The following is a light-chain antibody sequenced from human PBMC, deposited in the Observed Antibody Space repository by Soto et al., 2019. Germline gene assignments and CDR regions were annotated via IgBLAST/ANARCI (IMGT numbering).Light chain of an antibody. CDR2: GAS. J-gene: IGKJ3*01. CDR3: QQRSNWL. Sequence: DIVSTQSPGTVSLSSGERAALYCRASQSVSSRYFAWYQQKPGQAPRLLIYGASSRAIGIPDRFSGSASGTDFTLTISSLEPEDFAVYYCQQRSNWLFGPGTKVD. CDR1: QSVSSRY. V-gene: IGKV3D-20*02.